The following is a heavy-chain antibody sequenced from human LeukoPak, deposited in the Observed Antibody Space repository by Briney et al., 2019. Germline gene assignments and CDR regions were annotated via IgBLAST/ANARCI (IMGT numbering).Heavy chain of an antibody. CDR1: GRSIISRTYY. CDR2: IYYSGST. CDR3: ARPSSSAWYNSGLFDY. J-gene: IGHJ4*01. Sequence: SETLSLTCTVSGRSIISRTYYWGWIRQPPGKGLEWIGSIYYSGSTYYNPSLKSRVTISVDTSKNQFSLKLNSVTAADTAVYYCARPSSSAWYNSGLFDYWGQGTMVTVSS. D-gene: IGHD6-19*01. V-gene: IGHV4-39*01.